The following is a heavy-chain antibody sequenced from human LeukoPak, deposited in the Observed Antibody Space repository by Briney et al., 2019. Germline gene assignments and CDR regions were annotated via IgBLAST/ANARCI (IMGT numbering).Heavy chain of an antibody. CDR3: ARDVCSSSINCYAASNY. V-gene: IGHV4-34*01. CDR1: GGSFSGYY. CDR2: IDHSGSA. D-gene: IGHD2-2*01. Sequence: ASETLSLTCAVYGGSFSGYYWSWIRQIPGKGLEWIGAIDHSGSATYNPSLKSRVTISADTSKNQFSLNLTSVTAADTATYYCARDVCSSSINCYAASNYWGQGTLVTVSS. J-gene: IGHJ4*02.